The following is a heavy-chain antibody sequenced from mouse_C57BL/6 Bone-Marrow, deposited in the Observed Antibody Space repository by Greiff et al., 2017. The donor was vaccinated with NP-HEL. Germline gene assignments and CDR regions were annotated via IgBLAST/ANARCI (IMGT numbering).Heavy chain of an antibody. V-gene: IGHV1-12*01. CDR1: GYTFTSYN. CDR3: ATIENSWFAY. Sequence: LQQSGAELVRPGASVKMSCKASGYTFTSYNMHWVKQTPRQGLEWIGAIYPGNGDTSYNQKFKGKATLTVDKSSSTAYMQLSSLTSEDAAVYLCATIENSWFAYWGQGTLVTVSA. CDR2: IYPGNGDT. J-gene: IGHJ3*01.